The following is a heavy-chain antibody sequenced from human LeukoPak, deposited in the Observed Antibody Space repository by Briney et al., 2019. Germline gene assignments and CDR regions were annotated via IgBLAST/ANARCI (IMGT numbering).Heavy chain of an antibody. D-gene: IGHD2-2*02. CDR3: ARDCSSTSCYKTFDY. CDR2: ISYDGSNK. J-gene: IGHJ4*02. Sequence: GSLRLSCAASGFTFSSYAMHWVRQAPGKGLEWVAVISYDGSNKYYADSVKGRLTISRDNSKNTLYLQMNSLRAEDTAVYYCARDCSSTSCYKTFDYWGQGTLVTVSS. V-gene: IGHV3-30-3*01. CDR1: GFTFSSYA.